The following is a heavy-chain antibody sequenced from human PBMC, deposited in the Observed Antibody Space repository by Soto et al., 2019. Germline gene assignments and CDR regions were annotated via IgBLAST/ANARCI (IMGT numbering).Heavy chain of an antibody. V-gene: IGHV1-46*01. CDR2: INPSGGST. D-gene: IGHD6-19*01. J-gene: IGHJ6*02. CDR3: ARDSTRTSSSGWQKWYYYGMDV. CDR1: GYTFTSYY. Sequence: GASVEVSCKASGYTFTSYYMHWVRQAPGQGLEWMGIINPSGGSTSYAQKFQGRVTMTRDTSTSTVYMELSSLRSEDTAVYYCARDSTRTSSSGWQKWYYYGMDVWGQGTTVTVSS.